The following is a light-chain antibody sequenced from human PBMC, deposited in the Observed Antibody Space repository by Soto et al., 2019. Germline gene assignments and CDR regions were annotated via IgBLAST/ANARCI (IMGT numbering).Light chain of an antibody. V-gene: IGKV3-20*01. Sequence: EIVLTQYPGTLSLSPGETATLSCRASQTVNSDYLAWFQQRPGQAPRLLIFATSRRATDIPDRFSGSGSGTDFPLAIRRLEPEDFAVYYCHQFGYSPRTFGQGTKVE. CDR3: HQFGYSPRT. CDR1: QTVNSDY. J-gene: IGKJ1*01. CDR2: ATS.